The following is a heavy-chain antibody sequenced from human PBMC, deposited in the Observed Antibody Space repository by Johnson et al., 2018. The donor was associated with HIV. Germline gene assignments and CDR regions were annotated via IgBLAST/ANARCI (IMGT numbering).Heavy chain of an antibody. V-gene: IGHV3-11*01. Sequence: QVQLVESGGGLVQPGGSLRLSCAASGFAVSANFMSWVRQSPGKGLEWFAYISSSGETRYYADSVKGRFTLSRDNAKNSLFLQMNSLKIEDTAVYFCARDHLPWSTSWNDAFDIWGQGTMVTVSS. CDR3: ARDHLPWSTSWNDAFDI. CDR1: GFAVSANF. CDR2: ISSSGETR. J-gene: IGHJ3*02. D-gene: IGHD6-13*01.